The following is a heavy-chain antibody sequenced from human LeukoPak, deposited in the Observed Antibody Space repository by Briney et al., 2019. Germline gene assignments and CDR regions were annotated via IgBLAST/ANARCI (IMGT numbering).Heavy chain of an antibody. J-gene: IGHJ6*03. V-gene: IGHV4-39*07. CDR1: GGSISSSSYY. CDR3: ARVSPYDFWSGYYPYYYYYMDV. D-gene: IGHD3-3*01. Sequence: SETLSLTCTVSGGSISSSSYYWGWIRQPPGKGLEWIGSIYYSGSTYYNPSLKSRVTISVDTSKNQFSLKLSSVTAADTAVYYCARVSPYDFWSGYYPYYYYYMDVWGKGTTVTVSS. CDR2: IYYSGST.